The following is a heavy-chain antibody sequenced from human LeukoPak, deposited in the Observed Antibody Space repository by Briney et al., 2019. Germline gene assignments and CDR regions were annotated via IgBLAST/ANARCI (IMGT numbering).Heavy chain of an antibody. CDR1: GFTFSSYA. CDR3: AREPALRRYCSSTTSPSVHFDY. J-gene: IGHJ4*02. D-gene: IGHD2-2*01. V-gene: IGHV3-23*01. Sequence: GGSLRLSCAASGFTFSSYAMSWVRQAPGKGLEWVSAISGSGGSTYYADSVKGRFTISRDNSKNTLYLQMNSLRAEDTAVYYCAREPALRRYCSSTTSPSVHFDYWGQGTLVTVSS. CDR2: ISGSGGST.